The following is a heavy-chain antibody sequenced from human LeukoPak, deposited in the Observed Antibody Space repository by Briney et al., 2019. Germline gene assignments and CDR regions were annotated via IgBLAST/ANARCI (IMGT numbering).Heavy chain of an antibody. CDR3: AREIWSYGGHGFDP. J-gene: IGHJ5*02. V-gene: IGHV3-74*01. CDR1: GLTFSSYW. CDR2: INSDGSST. Sequence: GGSLRLSCAASGLTFSSYWMHWVRQAPGKGLVWVSRINSDGSSTSYADSVKGRFTISRDNAKNTLYLQMNSLRAEDTAVHYCAREIWSYGGHGFDPWGQGTLVTVSS. D-gene: IGHD4-23*01.